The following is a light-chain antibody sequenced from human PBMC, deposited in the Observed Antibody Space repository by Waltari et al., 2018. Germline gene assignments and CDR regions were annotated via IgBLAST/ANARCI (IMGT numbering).Light chain of an antibody. Sequence: DIVMTQSPLSLPVTPGEPASISCRSTQILLHSNGYNYLNWYLQKPGLSPQLLIYLGSNRASGVPDRFSGSGSGTDFTLKISRVEAGDVGVYYCMQALQTPTFGQGTKVEFK. CDR1: QILLHSNGYNY. CDR2: LGS. CDR3: MQALQTPT. V-gene: IGKV2-28*01. J-gene: IGKJ1*01.